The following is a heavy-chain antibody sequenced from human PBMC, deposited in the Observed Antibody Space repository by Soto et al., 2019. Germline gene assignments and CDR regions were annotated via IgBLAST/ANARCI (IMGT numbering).Heavy chain of an antibody. J-gene: IGHJ4*02. CDR1: GGSISSGGYY. CDR3: ARALVSRGYSYGYLDY. Sequence: QVQLQESGPGLVKPSQTLSLTCTVSGGSISSGGYYWSWIRQHPGKGLEWIGYIYYSGSTYYNPFLKCRVTISVDMSKNQFSLKLSSVTAADTAVYYCARALVSRGYSYGYLDYWGQGTLVTVSS. CDR2: IYYSGST. D-gene: IGHD5-18*01. V-gene: IGHV4-31*03.